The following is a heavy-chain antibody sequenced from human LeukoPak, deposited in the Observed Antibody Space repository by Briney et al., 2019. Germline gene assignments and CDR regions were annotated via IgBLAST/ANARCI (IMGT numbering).Heavy chain of an antibody. CDR1: GFTFSSYS. CDR3: ARDPRYGGNSFGYYFDH. CDR2: ISSSSSTI. Sequence: GGSLRLSCAASGFTFSSYSMNWVRQAPGKGLEWVSYISSSSSTIYYADSVKGRFTISRDNAKNSLYLQMNSLRDEDTAVYYCARDPRYGGNSFGYYFDHWGQGTLVTVSS. J-gene: IGHJ4*02. D-gene: IGHD4-23*01. V-gene: IGHV3-48*02.